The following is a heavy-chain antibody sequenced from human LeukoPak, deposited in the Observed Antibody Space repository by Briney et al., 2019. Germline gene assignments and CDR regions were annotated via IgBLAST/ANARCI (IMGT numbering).Heavy chain of an antibody. CDR1: GYSFTSYW. Sequence: GESLKISCQGSGYSFTSYWIGWGRQMPGKGLEWMGIIYPGDSDTRYSPSFQGQVTISADKSISNAYLQWSSLKASDTAIYYCARHLADYGGSLDYWGQGTLVTVSS. J-gene: IGHJ4*02. V-gene: IGHV5-51*01. D-gene: IGHD4-23*01. CDR2: IYPGDSDT. CDR3: ARHLADYGGSLDY.